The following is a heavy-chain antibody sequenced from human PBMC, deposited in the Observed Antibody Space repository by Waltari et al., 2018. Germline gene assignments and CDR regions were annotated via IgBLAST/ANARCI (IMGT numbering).Heavy chain of an antibody. CDR1: GFDFTKHH. V-gene: IGHV3-74*01. J-gene: IGHJ4*02. Sequence: EVQLEESGGGLVQPGGSRRLSCEASGFDFTKHHRHWVRQGPGKGLGGVSRISGDGGSTSYADSVKGRFTISRDNSKNTLYLQMNSCRAEDTGIYYCAREGGGFDYTPDYWGQGTLVTVSS. D-gene: IGHD5-12*01. CDR2: ISGDGGST. CDR3: AREGGGFDYTPDY.